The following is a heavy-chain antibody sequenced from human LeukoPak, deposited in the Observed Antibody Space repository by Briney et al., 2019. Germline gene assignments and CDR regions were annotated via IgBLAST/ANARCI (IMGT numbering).Heavy chain of an antibody. Sequence: GRSLRLSCAASGFTFSSYGMHWVRQASGKGLEWVAVIWYDVSNKYYADSVKGRFTISRDNSKNTLYLQMNSLRAEDTAVYYCARDGGYGDLRPFDYWGQGTLVTVSS. V-gene: IGHV3-33*01. CDR2: IWYDVSNK. CDR3: ARDGGYGDLRPFDY. D-gene: IGHD4-17*01. CDR1: GFTFSSYG. J-gene: IGHJ4*02.